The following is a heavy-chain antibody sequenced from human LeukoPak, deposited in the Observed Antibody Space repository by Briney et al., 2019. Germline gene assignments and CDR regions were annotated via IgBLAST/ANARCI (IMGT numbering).Heavy chain of an antibody. CDR1: GYTLTELS. J-gene: IGHJ5*02. Sequence: ASVKVSCKVSGYTLTELSMHWVRQAPGKGLEWMGGFDPEDGETIYAQKFQGRVTMTTDTSTTTAYMELRSLRSDDTAVYYCARGQTWFDPWGQGTLVTVSS. CDR2: FDPEDGET. V-gene: IGHV1-24*01. CDR3: ARGQTWFDP.